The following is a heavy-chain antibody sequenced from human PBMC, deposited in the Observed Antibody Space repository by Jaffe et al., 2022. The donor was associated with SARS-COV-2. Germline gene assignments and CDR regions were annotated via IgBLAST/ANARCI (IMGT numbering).Heavy chain of an antibody. J-gene: IGHJ3*02. V-gene: IGHV1-2*02. Sequence: QVQLVQSGAEVKKPGASVKVSCKASGYTFTGYYMHWVRQAPGQGLEWMGWINPNSGGTNYAQKFQGRVTMTRDTSISTAYMELSRLRSDDTAVYYCARDRVTAPIWFGESAFDIWGQGTMVTVSS. D-gene: IGHD3-10*01. CDR3: ARDRVTAPIWFGESAFDI. CDR2: INPNSGGT. CDR1: GYTFTGYY.